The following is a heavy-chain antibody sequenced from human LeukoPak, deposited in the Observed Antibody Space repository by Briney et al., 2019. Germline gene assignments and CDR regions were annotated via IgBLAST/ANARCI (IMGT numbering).Heavy chain of an antibody. CDR1: GFTFDDYG. V-gene: IGHV3-20*04. J-gene: IGHJ4*02. D-gene: IGHD3-9*01. CDR3: ARDCALFGILTCIDY. CDR2: INWNGGST. Sequence: PGGSLRLSCAASGFTFDDYGMSWVRQAPGKGLEWVSGINWNGGSTGYADSVKGRFTISRDNAKNSLYLQMNSLSAEYTALYYCARDCALFGILTCIDYWGQGTLVTVSS.